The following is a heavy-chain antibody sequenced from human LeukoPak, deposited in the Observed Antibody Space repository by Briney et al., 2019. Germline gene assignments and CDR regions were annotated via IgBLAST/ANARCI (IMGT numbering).Heavy chain of an antibody. CDR3: ARDPHYYYDSSGYYYYYGMDV. V-gene: IGHV1-69*04. Sequence: SVKVSCRASGGTFRSYAISWVRQAPGQGLEWMGRIIPIFGIANYAQKFQGRVTITADKSTSTAYMELSSLRSEDTAVYYCARDPHYYYDSSGYYYYYGMDVWGQGTTVTVSS. CDR1: GGTFRSYA. CDR2: IIPIFGIA. D-gene: IGHD3-22*01. J-gene: IGHJ6*02.